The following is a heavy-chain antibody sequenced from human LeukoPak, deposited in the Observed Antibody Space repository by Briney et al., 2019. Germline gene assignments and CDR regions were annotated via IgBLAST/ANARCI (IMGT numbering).Heavy chain of an antibody. Sequence: GGSLRLSCAASGITVRSNYMFWVRQAPGKGLEWVSLIYSGDSTYYADSVKGRFTISRDTYENTVYLQMNSLRAEDTAVYYCARLVVPAAYFDYWGQGTLVTVSS. J-gene: IGHJ4*02. CDR3: ARLVVPAAYFDY. CDR1: GITVRSNY. D-gene: IGHD2-2*01. V-gene: IGHV3-66*02. CDR2: IYSGDST.